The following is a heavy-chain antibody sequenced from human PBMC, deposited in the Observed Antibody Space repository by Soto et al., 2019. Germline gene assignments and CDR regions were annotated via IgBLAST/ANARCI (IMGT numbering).Heavy chain of an antibody. CDR1: GFTFNNYA. CDR2: ISSGGDDT. J-gene: IGHJ5*02. D-gene: IGHD6-6*01. Sequence: GGSLGLSCAASGFTFNNYAMNWVRQAPGKGLEWVSSISSGGDDTYYPDSVKGRFTISRDNSRNTLYLQMNSLRAEDTAIYYCAKNGYEYSTSSPWFDPWGQGTLVTVSS. V-gene: IGHV3-23*01. CDR3: AKNGYEYSTSSPWFDP.